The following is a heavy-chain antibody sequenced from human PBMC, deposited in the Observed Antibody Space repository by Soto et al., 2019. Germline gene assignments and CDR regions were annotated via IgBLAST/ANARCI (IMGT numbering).Heavy chain of an antibody. Sequence: GASVKVSCKASGDTLSHYGVSWVRQVPGKGLEWMGGTTAILGTRDYAQKFQGRMTITSDESTTTSYMELNSLTSGDTAVYYCAAGDSSDTGDHWGQGTLVTVSS. CDR2: TTAILGTR. CDR3: AAGDSSDTGDH. J-gene: IGHJ4*02. D-gene: IGHD5-18*01. CDR1: GDTLSHYG. V-gene: IGHV1-69*13.